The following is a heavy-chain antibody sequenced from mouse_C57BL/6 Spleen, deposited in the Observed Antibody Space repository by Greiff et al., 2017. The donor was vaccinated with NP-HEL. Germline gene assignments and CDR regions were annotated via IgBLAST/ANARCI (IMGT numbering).Heavy chain of an antibody. CDR3: ARGRFYGSNWYFDV. CDR2: IDPSDSET. D-gene: IGHD1-1*01. J-gene: IGHJ1*03. V-gene: IGHV1-52*01. CDR1: GYTFTSYW. Sequence: VKLQQPGAELVRPGSSVKLSCKASGYTFTSYWMHWVKQRPIQGLEWIGNIDPSDSETHYNQKFKDKATLTVDKSSSTAYMQLSSLTSEDSAVYYCARGRFYGSNWYFDVWGTGTTVTVSS.